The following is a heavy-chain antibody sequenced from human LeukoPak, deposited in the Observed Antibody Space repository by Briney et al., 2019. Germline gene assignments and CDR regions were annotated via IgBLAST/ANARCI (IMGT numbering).Heavy chain of an antibody. V-gene: IGHV3-23*01. Sequence: GGSMRLSCAASGFAFSSYAMTWVRQAPGKGLEWVSVISGRGDGTHYADSAKGRFSISRDNSKNTMYLQMSSLRAEDTALYYCVKGCSSTGCYTSEWWGQGTLVTVSS. CDR1: GFAFSSYA. CDR2: ISGRGDGT. CDR3: VKGCSSTGCYTSEW. J-gene: IGHJ4*02. D-gene: IGHD2-2*02.